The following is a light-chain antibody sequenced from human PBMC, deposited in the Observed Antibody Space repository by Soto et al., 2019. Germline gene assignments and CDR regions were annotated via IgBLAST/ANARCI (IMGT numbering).Light chain of an antibody. J-gene: IGKJ5*01. CDR1: HSLLHSNGYNY. V-gene: IGKV2-28*01. Sequence: DILMTQSPLSLPGTPGEPSSIAFRASHSLLHSNGYNYLDWYLQKPVQSPQILIYSGSNPASGVPDRFRGSGSGTDFTLKSRRVEAEDVGVYYRMQALQTLNFGQGTRLEIK. CDR3: MQALQTLN. CDR2: SGS.